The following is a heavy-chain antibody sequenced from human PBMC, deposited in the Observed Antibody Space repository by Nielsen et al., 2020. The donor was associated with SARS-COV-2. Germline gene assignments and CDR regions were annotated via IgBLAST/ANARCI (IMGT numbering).Heavy chain of an antibody. CDR2: INGDARTR. CDR1: VFSFSASW. D-gene: IGHD3-10*01. J-gene: IGHJ4*02. V-gene: IGHV3-74*01. Sequence: GGSLRLSSVASVFSFSASWMHCVRQAPGKGLVWVSHINGDARTRVYADSVKGRFTTSRDNAQNTLYLQMDSLRVEDMAVYYCVGDWSGNSDVWGQGTLVTVSS. CDR3: VGDWSGNSDV.